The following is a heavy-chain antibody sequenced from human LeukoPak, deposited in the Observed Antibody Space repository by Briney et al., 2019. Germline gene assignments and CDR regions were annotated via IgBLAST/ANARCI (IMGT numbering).Heavy chain of an antibody. Sequence: PSETLSLTCAVYGGSFSGYYWSWARQPPGKGLQWIGEINHSGSTNYNPSLKSRVTISVDTSKNQFSLKLNSVTAADTAVYYCARFWSGVDYLDYWGQGTLVTVSS. CDR2: INHSGST. V-gene: IGHV4-34*01. J-gene: IGHJ4*02. D-gene: IGHD2-8*01. CDR1: GGSFSGYY. CDR3: ARFWSGVDYLDY.